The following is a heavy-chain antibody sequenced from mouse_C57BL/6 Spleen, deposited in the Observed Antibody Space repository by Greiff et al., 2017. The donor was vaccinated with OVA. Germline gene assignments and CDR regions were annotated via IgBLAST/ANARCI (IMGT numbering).Heavy chain of an antibody. CDR1: GFNIKNTY. CDR2: IAPANGNP. D-gene: IGHD2-5*01. Sequence: EVQLQQSVAELVRPGASVKLSCTASGFNIKNTYMHWVKQRPEQGLEWIGRIAPANGNPKYAPKFQGKATITADTSSNTAYLQLSSLTSEDTAIYYCARRDYSNYWAWFAYWGQGTLVTVSA. CDR3: ARRDYSNYWAWFAY. V-gene: IGHV14-3*01. J-gene: IGHJ3*01.